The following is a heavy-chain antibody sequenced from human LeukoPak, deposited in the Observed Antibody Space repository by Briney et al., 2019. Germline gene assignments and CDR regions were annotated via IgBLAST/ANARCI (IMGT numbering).Heavy chain of an antibody. J-gene: IGHJ5*02. CDR2: IYYSGST. D-gene: IGHD3-10*01. CDR1: GGSISSYY. V-gene: IGHV4-59*12. Sequence: SETLSLTCTVSGGSISSYYWSWIRQPPGKGLEWIGYIYYSGSTSYNPSLKSRVTISVDTSKNQFSLKLSSVTAADTAVYYCARVHYYGSGSYKAGFDPWGQGTLVTVSS. CDR3: ARVHYYGSGSYKAGFDP.